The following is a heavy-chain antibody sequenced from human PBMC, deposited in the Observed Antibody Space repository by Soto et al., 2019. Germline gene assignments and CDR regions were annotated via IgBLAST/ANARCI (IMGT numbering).Heavy chain of an antibody. CDR3: ARCTPGVYDILTGYLYYFDY. CDR1: GGSISSGDYY. D-gene: IGHD3-9*01. J-gene: IGHJ4*02. V-gene: IGHV4-30-4*01. CDR2: IYYSGST. Sequence: SETLSLTCTVSGGSISSGDYYWSWIRHPPGKGLEWIGYIYYSGSTYYNPSLKSRVTISVDTSKNQFSLKLSSVTAADTAVYYCARCTPGVYDILTGYLYYFDYWGQGTLVTVSS.